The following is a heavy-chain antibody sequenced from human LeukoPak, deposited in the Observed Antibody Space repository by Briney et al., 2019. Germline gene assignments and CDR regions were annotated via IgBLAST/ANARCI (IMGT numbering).Heavy chain of an antibody. CDR2: ISSSSYI. V-gene: IGHV3-21*04. CDR3: AREVGELGHYYYYMDV. D-gene: IGHD1-26*01. Sequence: GGSLRLSCAASGFTFSSYSMNWVRQAPGKGLEWVSSISSSSYIYYADSVKGRFTISRDNAKNSLYLQMNSLRAEDTAVYYCAREVGELGHYYYYMDVWGKGTTVTVSS. CDR1: GFTFSSYS. J-gene: IGHJ6*03.